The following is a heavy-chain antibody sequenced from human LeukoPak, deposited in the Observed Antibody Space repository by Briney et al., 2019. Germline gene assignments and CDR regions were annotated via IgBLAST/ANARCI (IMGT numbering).Heavy chain of an antibody. CDR2: INHSGST. CDR1: GGSFSGYY. D-gene: IGHD6-19*01. V-gene: IGHV4-34*01. J-gene: IGHJ4*02. Sequence: SETLSLTCAVSGGSFSGYYWSWIRQPPGKGLEWIGEINHSGSTNYNPSLKSRVIISVDTSKSQFSLKLSSVTAADTAVYYCARGVDSSGWYSQAYYFDYWGQGTLVTVSS. CDR3: ARGVDSSGWYSQAYYFDY.